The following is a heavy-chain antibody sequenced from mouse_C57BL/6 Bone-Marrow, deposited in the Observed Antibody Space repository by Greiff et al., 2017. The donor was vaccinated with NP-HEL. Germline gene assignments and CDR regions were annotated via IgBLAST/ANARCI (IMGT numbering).Heavy chain of an antibody. CDR1: GFTFSSYA. D-gene: IGHD2-12*01. CDR2: ISDGGSYT. J-gene: IGHJ3*01. V-gene: IGHV5-4*01. CDR3: ARDRSYFQAWFAY. Sequence: EVHLVESGGGLVKPGGSLKLSCAASGFTFSSYAMSWVRQTPEKRLEWVATISDGGSYTYYPDNVKGRFTISRDNAKNNLYLQMSHLKSEDTAMYYCARDRSYFQAWFAYWGQGTLVTVSA.